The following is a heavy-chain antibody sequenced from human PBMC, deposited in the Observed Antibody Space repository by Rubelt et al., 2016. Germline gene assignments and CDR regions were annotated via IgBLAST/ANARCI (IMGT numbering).Heavy chain of an antibody. Sequence: QMHLQESGPGLVKPSETLSLTCTVSGGSISSSSDYWGWIRQPPGKGLEWIGSIYYSGSTYYNPSLKSRVTISVDTSKNQFSLRLSSGTGADTAVYYCARHPLSSGCPDYWGQGTLVTVSS. D-gene: IGHD6-19*01. CDR2: IYYSGST. J-gene: IGHJ4*02. CDR1: GGSISSSSDY. V-gene: IGHV4-39*07. CDR3: ARHPLSSGCPDY.